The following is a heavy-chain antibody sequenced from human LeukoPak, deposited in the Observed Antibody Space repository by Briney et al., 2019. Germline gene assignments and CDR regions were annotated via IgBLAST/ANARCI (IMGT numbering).Heavy chain of an antibody. CDR2: IKQDGSEK. CDR1: GFTFSSYA. CDR3: ARDMMAYCGGDCSYYFDY. D-gene: IGHD2-21*02. V-gene: IGHV3-7*01. Sequence: GGSLRLSCAASGFTFSSYAMSWVRQAPGKGLEWVANIKQDGSEKYYVDSVKGRFTISRDNAKNSLYLQMNSLRAEDTAVYYCARDMMAYCGGDCSYYFDYWGQGTLVTVSS. J-gene: IGHJ4*02.